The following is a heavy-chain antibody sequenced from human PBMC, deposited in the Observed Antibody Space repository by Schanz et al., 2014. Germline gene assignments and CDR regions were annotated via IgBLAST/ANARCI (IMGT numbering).Heavy chain of an antibody. V-gene: IGHV3-66*02. J-gene: IGHJ5*01. CDR2: IFTDGRT. CDR3: AKQHIVRGVIYLNWFDS. D-gene: IGHD3-10*01. CDR1: GFAVDNYY. Sequence: EVQLMESGGGLVKPGGSLRLSCAASGFAVDNYYMSCVRQAPGRGLEWVSIIFTDGRTYYTDSVKGRFTISRDNSKNTVHLQMNSLRAEDTAVYYCAKQHIVRGVIYLNWFDSWGQGTLXTVSS.